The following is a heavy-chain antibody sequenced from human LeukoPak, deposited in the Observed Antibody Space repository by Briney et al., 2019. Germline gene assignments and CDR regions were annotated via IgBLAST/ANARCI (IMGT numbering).Heavy chain of an antibody. CDR3: ARNKDGLHY. D-gene: IGHD5-24*01. V-gene: IGHV1-18*01. J-gene: IGHJ4*02. CDR2: ISPDNGKT. CDR1: GYTFTTYH. Sequence: ASVKVSCKASGYTFTTYHILWVRQAPGQGLEWMGGISPDNGKTTYSQNFQGRVTMTTYTSTSTAYMELRSLRSDDTAVYYCARNKDGLHYWGQGALVAVSS.